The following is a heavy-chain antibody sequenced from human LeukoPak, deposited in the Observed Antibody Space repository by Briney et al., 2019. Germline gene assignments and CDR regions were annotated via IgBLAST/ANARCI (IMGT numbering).Heavy chain of an antibody. CDR2: IFTTGTT. J-gene: IGHJ5*02. D-gene: IGHD3-9*01. V-gene: IGHV4-4*07. CDR1: GGFITGHY. CDR3: ARANYDILTGWWFDP. Sequence: SETLSLTCAVSGGFITGHYWSWVRQPAGKALEYIGCIFTTGTTDYNPSLESRVTMSLDTSKNQFSLKLTSVTAADMAVYYCARANYDILTGWWFDPWGQGTLVTVSS.